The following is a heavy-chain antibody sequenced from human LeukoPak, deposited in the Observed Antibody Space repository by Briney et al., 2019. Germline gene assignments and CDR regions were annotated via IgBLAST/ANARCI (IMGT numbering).Heavy chain of an antibody. V-gene: IGHV4-39*01. CDR2: IYYSGST. J-gene: IGHJ3*02. D-gene: IGHD6-19*01. CDR1: GGSISSSSYY. CDR3: ARVGGDSSGWRNAFDI. Sequence: SETLSLTCTVSGGSISSSSYYWGWIRQPPGKGLEWIGSIYYSGSTYYNPSLKGRVTISVDTSKNQFSLKLSSVTAADTAVYYCARVGGDSSGWRNAFDIWGQGTMVTVSS.